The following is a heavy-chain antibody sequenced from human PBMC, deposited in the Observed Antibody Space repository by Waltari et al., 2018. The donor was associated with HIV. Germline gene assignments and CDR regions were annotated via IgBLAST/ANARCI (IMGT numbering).Heavy chain of an antibody. CDR1: GGSISNGSYY. CDR3: ARGRFEGYILYYYYGMDV. V-gene: IGHV4-61*02. Sequence: QVQLQESGPGLVKPSQTLSLTCTVSGGSISNGSYYWNWIRQPAGKGLEWIGHIYSRGNTNYNPSLKSRVTISVDTSKNQFSLKLSSVTAADTAVYYCARGRFEGYILYYYYGMDVWGQGTTVSVSS. D-gene: IGHD5-12*01. CDR2: IYSRGNT. J-gene: IGHJ6*02.